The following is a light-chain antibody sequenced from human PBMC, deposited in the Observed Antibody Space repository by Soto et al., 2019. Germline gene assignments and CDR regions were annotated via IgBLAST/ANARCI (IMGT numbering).Light chain of an antibody. Sequence: DIQMTQSPSSLSASVGDRVTITCRASQSISSYLNWYQQKPGKAPKLLIHAASSLQSGVPSRFSGSGSGTDFTLTISSLQPEDFASYYCQQSYSTPWTVGQETKVEIK. J-gene: IGKJ1*01. CDR3: QQSYSTPWT. CDR1: QSISSY. CDR2: AAS. V-gene: IGKV1-39*01.